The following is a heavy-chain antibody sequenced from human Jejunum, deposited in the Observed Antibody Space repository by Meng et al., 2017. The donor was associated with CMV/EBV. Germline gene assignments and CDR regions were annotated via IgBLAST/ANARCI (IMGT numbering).Heavy chain of an antibody. CDR3: TKDPGAASDRSGYAGNWFDS. CDR2: IANDGSDI. D-gene: IGHD3-22*01. Sequence: FSTYGMHWVRQAPGKGLEWVALIANDGSDIYYADSVRGRFTISRDNSKNTVSLQMNSLRAEDTAVYYCTKDPGAASDRSGYAGNWFDSWGQGTLVTVSS. V-gene: IGHV3-30*18. CDR1: FSTYG. J-gene: IGHJ5*01.